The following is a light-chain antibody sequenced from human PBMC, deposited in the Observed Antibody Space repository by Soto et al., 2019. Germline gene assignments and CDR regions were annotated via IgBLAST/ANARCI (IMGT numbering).Light chain of an antibody. V-gene: IGKV1-5*01. CDR2: DAS. J-gene: IGKJ2*01. CDR3: QQSYTTPVYS. CDR1: QSTSSW. Sequence: DIQITQSPSTRSASVGDRVTITCRASQSTSSWLAWYQQKPGKAPKLLIYDASSLESGVPSRFSGSGSGTEFTLTISSLQPDDFATYFCQQSYTTPVYSFGQGTKVDIK.